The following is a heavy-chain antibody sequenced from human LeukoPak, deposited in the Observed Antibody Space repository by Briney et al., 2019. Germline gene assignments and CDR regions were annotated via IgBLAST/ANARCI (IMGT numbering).Heavy chain of an antibody. CDR1: GFTFSSYS. D-gene: IGHD1-1*01. CDR3: ARFDGQLRGFDY. V-gene: IGHV3-48*01. Sequence: GGSLRLSCAASGFTFSSYSMNWVRQAPGKGLEWVSYISSSSTIYYADSVKGRFTISRDNAKNSLYLQMNSLRAEDTAVYYCARFDGQLRGFDYWGQGTLVTVSS. CDR2: ISSSSTI. J-gene: IGHJ4*02.